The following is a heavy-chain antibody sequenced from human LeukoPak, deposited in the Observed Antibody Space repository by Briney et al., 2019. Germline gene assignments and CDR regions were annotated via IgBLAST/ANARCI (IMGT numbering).Heavy chain of an antibody. D-gene: IGHD6-19*01. J-gene: IGHJ5*02. Sequence: SETLSVTCIVSRGSLSRHYWIWIRQPPGEGLEWIGYNYYSVINNYNPSLKSRVTISVEASKTQVSLMLSCVTAAHTAVYYCARGGHFGYSSLHVFAPWGQGTLVTV. V-gene: IGHV4-59*11. CDR3: ARGGHFGYSSLHVFAP. CDR1: RGSLSRHY. CDR2: NYYSVIN.